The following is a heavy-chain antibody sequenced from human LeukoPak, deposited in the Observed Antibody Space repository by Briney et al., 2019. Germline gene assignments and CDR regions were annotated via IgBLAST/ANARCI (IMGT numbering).Heavy chain of an antibody. CDR1: GLSFSNYA. D-gene: IGHD6-13*01. J-gene: IGHJ5*02. CDR3: ARGTGAGSSWYP. CDR2: ISASGTDT. Sequence: PGGSLRLSCTASGLSFSNYAMTWVRQAPGKGLEWASVISASGTDTYYADSVKGRFTISRDNSQNTLYLHMNSLRAEDTAVYYCARGTGAGSSWYPWGQGTLVTVSS. V-gene: IGHV3-23*01.